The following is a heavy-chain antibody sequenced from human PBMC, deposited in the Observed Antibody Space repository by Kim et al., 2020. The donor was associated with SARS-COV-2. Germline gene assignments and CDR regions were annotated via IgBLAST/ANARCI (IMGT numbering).Heavy chain of an antibody. D-gene: IGHD6-19*01. CDR3: ARDLMPFSSAWYVHY. Sequence: DAVKGRFTISRDNAKTSLYLQMNSLRDDDTAVYYCARDLMPFSSAWYVHYWGQGTLVTVSS. J-gene: IGHJ4*02. V-gene: IGHV3-48*02.